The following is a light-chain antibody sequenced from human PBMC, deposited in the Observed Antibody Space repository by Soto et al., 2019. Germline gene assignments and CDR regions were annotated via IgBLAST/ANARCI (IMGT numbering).Light chain of an antibody. Sequence: QSVLTQPASVSGSPGQSITISCTGTSSDVGYDNYVSWFQQHPGKAPKLMIYEVSRRPSGVSNRFSGSKSANTASLTSSGLQAEDEADYYCTSHTASSTWVFGGGTKLTVL. V-gene: IGLV2-14*01. CDR3: TSHTASSTWV. J-gene: IGLJ3*02. CDR2: EVS. CDR1: SSDVGYDNY.